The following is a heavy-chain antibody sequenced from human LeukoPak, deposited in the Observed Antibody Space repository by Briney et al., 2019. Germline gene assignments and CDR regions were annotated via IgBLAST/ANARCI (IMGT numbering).Heavy chain of an antibody. J-gene: IGHJ4*02. V-gene: IGHV1-46*01. CDR2: INPSGGST. D-gene: IGHD3-10*01. CDR3: ARRFKAVRGVLFLDY. CDR1: GYTFTGYY. Sequence: ASVKVSCKASGYTFTGYYMHWVRQAPGQGLEWMGIINPSGGSTSYAQKFQGRVTMTRDMSTSTVYMELSSLRSEDTAVYYCARRFKAVRGVLFLDYWGQGTLVTVSS.